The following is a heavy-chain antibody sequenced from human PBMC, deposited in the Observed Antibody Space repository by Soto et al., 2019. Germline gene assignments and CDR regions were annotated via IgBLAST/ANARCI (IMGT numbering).Heavy chain of an antibody. V-gene: IGHV4-31*11. CDR2: IYYSGST. J-gene: IGHJ4*02. CDR3: ALRLGDPGRLYFDY. D-gene: IGHD3-16*01. Sequence: SETLSLTCAVSGGSISSGGYYCSWIRQHPGKGLEWIGYIYYSGSTYYNPSLKSRVSISVDTSKNQFSLKLSSVTAADTAVYYCALRLGDPGRLYFDYWGQGTLVTVSS. CDR1: GGSISSGGYY.